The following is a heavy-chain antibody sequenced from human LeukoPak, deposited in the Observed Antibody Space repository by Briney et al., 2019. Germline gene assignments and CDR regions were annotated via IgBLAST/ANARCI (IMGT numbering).Heavy chain of an antibody. J-gene: IGHJ4*02. D-gene: IGHD3-3*01. V-gene: IGHV4-39*01. CDR3: ARSIFGVVIPDY. CDR2: IYYSGST. Sequence: SETLSLTCTVSGGSISSSSYYWGWIRQPPGEGLEWIGSIYYSGSTYYNPSLKSRVTISVDTSKNQFSLKLSSVTAADTAVYYCARSIFGVVIPDYWGQGTLVTVSS. CDR1: GGSISSSSYY.